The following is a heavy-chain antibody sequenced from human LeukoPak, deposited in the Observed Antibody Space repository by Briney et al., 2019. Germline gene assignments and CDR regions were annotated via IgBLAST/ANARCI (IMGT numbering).Heavy chain of an antibody. V-gene: IGHV3-30*18. CDR2: ISYDGSNK. J-gene: IGHJ4*02. Sequence: PGRSLRLSCAASGFTFSSYGMHWVRQAPGNGLEWVAVISYDGSNKYYADSVKGRFTISRDNSKNTLYVQMNSLRAEDTAVYYCAKDPHYDILTGYYTYFGYWGQGTLVTVSS. CDR1: GFTFSSYG. D-gene: IGHD3-9*01. CDR3: AKDPHYDILTGYYTYFGY.